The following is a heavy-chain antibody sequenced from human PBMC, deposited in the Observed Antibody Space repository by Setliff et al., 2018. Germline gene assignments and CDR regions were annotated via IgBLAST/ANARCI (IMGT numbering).Heavy chain of an antibody. Sequence: SETLSLTCAASGGSFSDYYWTWIRQPPGKGLEWIGEINHSGNTKSKPSLKSRVTITVDPSKNQFSLMLTSVTAADTAIYYCAGRPQNTPMGPCDYWGQGTLVTVSS. V-gene: IGHV4-34*01. CDR2: INHSGNT. CDR1: GGSFSDYY. CDR3: AGRPQNTPMGPCDY. D-gene: IGHD5-18*01. J-gene: IGHJ4*02.